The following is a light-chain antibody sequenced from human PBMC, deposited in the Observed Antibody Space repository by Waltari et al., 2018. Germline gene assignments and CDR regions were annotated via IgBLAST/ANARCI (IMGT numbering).Light chain of an antibody. J-gene: IGKJ4*01. Sequence: DIVMTQTPLSLSVTXGQPASIXXXSXQSLLHSGGKTYWYWYLQKPGQPPQLLIYEVSNRFSGVPDRXSGSGSXTDXTLKXSRVEAEDVGVXYCMQSIQLPLTFXXXTKVEXK. V-gene: IGKV2D-29*01. CDR2: EVS. CDR1: QSLLHSGGKTY. CDR3: MQSIQLPLT.